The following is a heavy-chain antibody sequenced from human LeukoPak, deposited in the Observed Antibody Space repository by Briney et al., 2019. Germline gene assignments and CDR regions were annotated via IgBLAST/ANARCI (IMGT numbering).Heavy chain of an antibody. V-gene: IGHV3-21*01. Sequence: GGSLRLSCVVSGFTFSDHSINWVRQAPGKGLEWVSYISGGSNYIYYADSVKGRFTISRDSAKNSVYLQMNSLRVEDTAVYYCAREPSGWYLDYWGRGTPVTVSS. CDR2: ISGGSNYI. CDR1: GFTFSDHS. D-gene: IGHD6-19*01. CDR3: AREPSGWYLDY. J-gene: IGHJ4*02.